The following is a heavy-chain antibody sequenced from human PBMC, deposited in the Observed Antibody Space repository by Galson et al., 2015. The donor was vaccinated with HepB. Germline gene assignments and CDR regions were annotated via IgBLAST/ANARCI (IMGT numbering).Heavy chain of an antibody. J-gene: IGHJ6*02. CDR3: ARGRGYYGSGSYYGHYFYYGMDV. D-gene: IGHD3-10*01. CDR1: GYTFTSYD. CDR2: MNPNSGNT. V-gene: IGHV1-8*01. Sequence: SVKVSCKASGYTFTSYDINWVRQATGQGLEWMGWMNPNSGNTGYAQKFQGRVTMTRNTSISTAYMELSSLRSEDTAVYYCARGRGYYGSGSYYGHYFYYGMDVCGPGTTVTVSS.